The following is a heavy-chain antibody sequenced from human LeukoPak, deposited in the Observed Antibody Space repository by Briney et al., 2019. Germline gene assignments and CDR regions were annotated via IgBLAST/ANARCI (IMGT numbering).Heavy chain of an antibody. Sequence: SETLSLTCTVSGGSISSYYWSWIRQPPGKGLEWIGYIYYSGSTNYNPSLKSRVTISVDTSKNQFSLKLSSVTAADTAVYYCARDTAGFDYWGQGTLVTVSS. J-gene: IGHJ4*02. CDR2: IYYSGST. V-gene: IGHV4-59*12. CDR1: GGSISSYY. D-gene: IGHD5-18*01. CDR3: ARDTAGFDY.